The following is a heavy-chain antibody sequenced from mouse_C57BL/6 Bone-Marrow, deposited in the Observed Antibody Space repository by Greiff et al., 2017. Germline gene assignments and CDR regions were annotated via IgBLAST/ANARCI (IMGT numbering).Heavy chain of an antibody. CDR1: GYTFTSYW. J-gene: IGHJ3*01. V-gene: IGHV1-59*01. CDR2: IDPSDSYT. D-gene: IGHD1-1*02. CDR3: ARGLLCAWFAN. Sequence: QVQLQQPGAELVRPGTSVKLSCKASGYTFTSYWMHWVKQRPGQGLEWIGGIDPSDSYTNYNQKFKGKATLTVDTSSSTAYMQLSSLTSEDSAVFYWARGLLCAWFANGGQGTLVTVSA.